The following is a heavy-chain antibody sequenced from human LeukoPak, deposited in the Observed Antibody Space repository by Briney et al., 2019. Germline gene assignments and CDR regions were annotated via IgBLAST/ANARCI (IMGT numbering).Heavy chain of an antibody. D-gene: IGHD5-18*01. J-gene: IGHJ5*02. V-gene: IGHV4-4*07. CDR2: IYTSGST. CDR3: ARALDTAMVLNWFDP. CDR1: GFTVSSNY. Sequence: GSLRLSCAASGFTVSSNYMSWIRQPAGKGLEWIGRIYTSGSTNYNPSLKSRVTISVDTSKNQFSLKLSSVTAADTAVYYCARALDTAMVLNWFDPWGQGTLVTVSS.